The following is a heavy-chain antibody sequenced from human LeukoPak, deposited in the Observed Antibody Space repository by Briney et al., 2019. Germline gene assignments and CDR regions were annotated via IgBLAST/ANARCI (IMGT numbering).Heavy chain of an antibody. Sequence: GGSLRLSCAASGFTFSTYDMHWVRRATGKGLEWVSTIGTAGDTFYPGSVKGRFTISRDNAKDSLYLQMNSLRAEDTAVYYCATTTLTGRREWGQGTLVTVSS. D-gene: IGHD1-26*01. CDR2: IGTAGDT. CDR3: ATTTLTGRRE. V-gene: IGHV3-13*01. J-gene: IGHJ4*02. CDR1: GFTFSTYD.